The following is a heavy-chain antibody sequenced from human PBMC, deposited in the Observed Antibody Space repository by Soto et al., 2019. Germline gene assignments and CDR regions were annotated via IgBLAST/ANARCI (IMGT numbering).Heavy chain of an antibody. CDR2: INHSGST. CDR1: GGSFSGYY. CDR3: ARGTRKMATIYYFDY. J-gene: IGHJ4*02. D-gene: IGHD5-12*01. Sequence: QVQLQQWGAGLLKPSETLSLTCAVYGGSFSGYYWSWIRQPPGKGLEWIGEINHSGSTNYNPSLKSRVTISVDTSKNQFSLKLSSVTAADTAVYYCARGTRKMATIYYFDYWGQGTLVTVSS. V-gene: IGHV4-34*01.